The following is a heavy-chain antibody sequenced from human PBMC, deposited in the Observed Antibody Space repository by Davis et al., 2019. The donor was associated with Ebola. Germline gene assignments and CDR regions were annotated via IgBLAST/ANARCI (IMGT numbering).Heavy chain of an antibody. CDR3: ARDSGGYRHYYYYYMDV. CDR2: INPSGSST. J-gene: IGHJ6*03. CDR1: EYTFTSYC. Sequence: AASVKVSCKASEYTFTSYCMHWVRQAPGQGLEWMGIINPSGSSTTYAQKFQGRVTITADESTSTAYMELSSLRSEDTAVYYCARDSGGYRHYYYYYMDVWGKGTTVTVSS. D-gene: IGHD2-15*01. V-gene: IGHV1-46*01.